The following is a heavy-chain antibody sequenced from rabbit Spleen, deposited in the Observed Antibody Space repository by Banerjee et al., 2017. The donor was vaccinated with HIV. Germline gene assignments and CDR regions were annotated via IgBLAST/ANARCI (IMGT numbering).Heavy chain of an antibody. D-gene: IGHD5-1*01. Sequence: QEQLTETGGGLVQPGGSLTLSCTASGFSFSSSYWICWVRQAPGKGLEWIACIYGDSGSTWYASWVNGRFTISRSTSLNTVDLKMTSLTAADTATYFCARDLVAVIGWNFNLWGPGTLVTVS. J-gene: IGHJ4*01. CDR1: GFSFSSSYW. CDR3: ARDLVAVIGWNFNL. CDR2: IYGDSGST. V-gene: IGHV1S43*01.